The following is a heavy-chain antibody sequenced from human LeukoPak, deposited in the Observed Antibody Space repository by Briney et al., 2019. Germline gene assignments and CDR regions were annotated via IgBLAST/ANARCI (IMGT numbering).Heavy chain of an antibody. V-gene: IGHV1-69*02. Sequence: SVKVSCKASGGTFSSYTTSWVRQAPGQGLEWMGRIIPILGIANYAQKFQGRVTITADKSTSTAYMELSSLRSEDTAVYYCASTGPSSGGAFDIWGQGTMVAVSS. J-gene: IGHJ3*02. D-gene: IGHD3-22*01. CDR2: IIPILGIA. CDR3: ASTGPSSGGAFDI. CDR1: GGTFSSYT.